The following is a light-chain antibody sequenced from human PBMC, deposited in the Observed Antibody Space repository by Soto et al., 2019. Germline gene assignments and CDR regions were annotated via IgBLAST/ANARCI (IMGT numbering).Light chain of an antibody. J-gene: IGLJ3*02. CDR3: AAWDDSLNAVL. Sequence: QSALTQPPSASGTPGQRVTISCSGSRSNVASNTVNWYQQLPGTAPRVLIYSNNQRPSGVPGRFSGSKTGTSASLAISGLRYEDEGDYYCAAWDDSLNAVLFGGGTKLTVL. V-gene: IGLV1-44*01. CDR1: RSNVASNT. CDR2: SNN.